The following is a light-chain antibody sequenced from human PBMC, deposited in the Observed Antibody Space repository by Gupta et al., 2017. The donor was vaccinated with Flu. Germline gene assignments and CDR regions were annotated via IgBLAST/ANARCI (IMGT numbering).Light chain of an antibody. CDR1: SSNVGSNV. J-gene: IGLJ3*02. Sequence: RVTISCSGYSSNVGSNVVNWFQQLHGTEPKRLMVSKSQRPSEVTDRGSGYKADAYATREIGGLQSEDEADDYWAKWDGRLRGFVFGGGTKMTVL. CDR2: SKS. V-gene: IGLV1-44*01. CDR3: AKWDGRLRGFV.